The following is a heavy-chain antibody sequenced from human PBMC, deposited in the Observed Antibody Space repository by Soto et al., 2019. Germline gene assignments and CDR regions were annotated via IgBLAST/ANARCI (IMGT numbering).Heavy chain of an antibody. D-gene: IGHD2-15*01. V-gene: IGHV3-7*01. CDR2: IKQDGSDK. CDR3: ARYCSGGGCYPYYYYYYLDV. J-gene: IGHJ6*03. CDR1: GFTFSSYW. Sequence: GGSLRLSCAASGFTFSSYWMSWVRQAPGKRPEWVATIKQDGSDKYYVDSVKGRFTISRDSAKNSLYLQMNSLRAEDTAVYYCARYCSGGGCYPYYYYYYLDVWGKGTTVTVS.